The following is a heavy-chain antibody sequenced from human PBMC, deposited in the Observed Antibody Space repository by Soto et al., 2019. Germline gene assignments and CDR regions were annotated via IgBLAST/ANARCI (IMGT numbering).Heavy chain of an antibody. CDR2: ISGSGGST. CDR1: GFTFSSYA. CDR3: ANSKYIPVRAFDY. Sequence: GGSLRLSCAASGFTFSSYAMSWVRQAPGKGLEWVSAISGSGGSTYYADSVKGRFTISRDNSKNTLYLQMNSLRAEDTAVYYCANSKYIPVRAFDYWGQGTLVTVSS. V-gene: IGHV3-23*01. D-gene: IGHD6-6*01. J-gene: IGHJ4*02.